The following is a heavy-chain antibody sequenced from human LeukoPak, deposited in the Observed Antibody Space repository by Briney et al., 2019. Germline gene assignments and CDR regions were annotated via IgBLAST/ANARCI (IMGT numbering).Heavy chain of an antibody. J-gene: IGHJ4*02. Sequence: SETLSLTCTVSGDSIKYYWSWFRQPPGKGQEWIAYIYYSGSTNYNPSLKSRVTISVGTSKNQFSLKLSSVTAADTAVYYCARVTCSGGSCYSSGFDYWGQGTLVTVSS. CDR1: GDSIKYY. V-gene: IGHV4-59*01. CDR3: ARVTCSGGSCYSSGFDY. CDR2: IYYSGST. D-gene: IGHD2-15*01.